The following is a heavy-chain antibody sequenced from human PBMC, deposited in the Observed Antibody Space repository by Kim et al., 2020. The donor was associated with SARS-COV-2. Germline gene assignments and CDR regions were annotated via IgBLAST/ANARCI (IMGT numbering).Heavy chain of an antibody. CDR1: GGSISSGGYY. CDR2: IYYSGST. D-gene: IGHD3-10*01. CDR3: ARDGLNYYYMDV. J-gene: IGHJ6*03. V-gene: IGHV4-31*03. Sequence: SETLSLTCTVSGGSISSGGYYWSWIRQHPGKGLEWIGYIYYSGSTYYNPSLKSRVTISVDTSKNQFSLKLSSVTAADTAVYYCARDGLNYYYMDVWGKGTTVTVSS.